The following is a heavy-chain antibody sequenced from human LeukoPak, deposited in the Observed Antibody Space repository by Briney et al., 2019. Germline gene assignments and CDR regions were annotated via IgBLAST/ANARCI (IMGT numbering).Heavy chain of an antibody. CDR2: IRYDGSNK. V-gene: IGHV3-30*02. Sequence: GGSLRLSCAASGFTFSDYYMSWIRQAPGKGLEWVAFIRYDGSNKYYADSVKGRFTISRDNSKNTLYLQMNSLRAEDTAVYYGRRDSYGDYFSWFDPWGQGTLVTVSS. D-gene: IGHD4-17*01. CDR3: RRDSYGDYFSWFDP. CDR1: GFTFSDYY. J-gene: IGHJ5*02.